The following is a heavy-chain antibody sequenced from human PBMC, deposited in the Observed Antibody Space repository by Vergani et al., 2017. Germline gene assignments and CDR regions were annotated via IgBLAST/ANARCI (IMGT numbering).Heavy chain of an antibody. Sequence: QVQLHQWGAGLLKTSETLSLTCAVSGAAFNSHQWTWIRQSPGRGLEWIGEIDDKGKSICNPTLKSRVTISVDNSKRHFSLHVTSVTAADSAMYYCVRRDFWVGPRTFDFWGAGTPVTVSS. V-gene: IGHV4-34*01. CDR1: GAAFNSHQ. CDR3: VRRDFWVGPRTFDF. D-gene: IGHD3-3*01. CDR2: IDDKGKS. J-gene: IGHJ3*01.